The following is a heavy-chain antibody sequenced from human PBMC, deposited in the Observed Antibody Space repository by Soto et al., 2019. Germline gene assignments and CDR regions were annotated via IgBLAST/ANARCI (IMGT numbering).Heavy chain of an antibody. CDR2: ISGSGDDT. Sequence: WGSLRLPWVPGRFTLINFAMSWVRHAAGEGLECVSAISGSGDDTFYADSMKGRFTIFRDNSKDNLYLQINSLRAEDTAVYYCANPIPKTGTTFGFWGQGTLVTVSS. CDR1: RFTLINFA. D-gene: IGHD1-1*01. J-gene: IGHJ4*02. V-gene: IGHV3-23*01. CDR3: ANPIPKTGTTFGF.